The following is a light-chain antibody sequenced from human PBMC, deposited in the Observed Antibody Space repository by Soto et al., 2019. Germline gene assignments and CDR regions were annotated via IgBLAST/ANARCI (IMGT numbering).Light chain of an antibody. V-gene: IGKV3-20*01. CDR2: GAS. CDR1: QSVSSSY. Sequence: EIVLTQSPGTLSLSPGERATLSCRASQSVSSSYLAWYQQKPGQAPRLLIYGASSRATGIPDRFSGSGSGTDFTLTISRLELEDFAVYYCQQYGSSAGTFGQGTKV. J-gene: IGKJ1*01. CDR3: QQYGSSAGT.